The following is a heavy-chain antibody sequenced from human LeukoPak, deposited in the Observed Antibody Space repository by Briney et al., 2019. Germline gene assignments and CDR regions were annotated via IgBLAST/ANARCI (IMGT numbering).Heavy chain of an antibody. V-gene: IGHV4-34*01. CDR3: ARVMGDY. CDR2: INHSGST. D-gene: IGHD3-10*01. J-gene: IGHJ4*02. Sequence: GKGLEWIGEINHSGSTNYNPSLKSRVTISVDTSKNQFSLKLSSVTAADTAVYYCARVMGDYWGQGTLVTVSS.